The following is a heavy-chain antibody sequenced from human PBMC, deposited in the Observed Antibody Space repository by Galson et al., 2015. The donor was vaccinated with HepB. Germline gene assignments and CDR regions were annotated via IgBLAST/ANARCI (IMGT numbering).Heavy chain of an antibody. CDR3: ARAACGGDCYGYYMDV. V-gene: IGHV3-11*01. Sequence: SLRLSCAAAGFTFSDYYMSWLRQAPGKGLEWVSYISSSGGSRYADSVKGRFTISRDNARNSLYLQVSSLKAADTAVYYCARAACGGDCYGYYMDVWGNGTSVTVSS. J-gene: IGHJ6*03. CDR1: GFTFSDYY. CDR2: ISSSGGSR. D-gene: IGHD2-21*01.